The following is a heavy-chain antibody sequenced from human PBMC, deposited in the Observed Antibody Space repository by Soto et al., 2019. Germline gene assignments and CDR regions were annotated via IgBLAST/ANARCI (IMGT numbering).Heavy chain of an antibody. CDR3: ARGHLVPADIPPYSGYYYYGIDV. CDR2: IILIFGTA. V-gene: IGHV1-69*01. D-gene: IGHD2-2*01. J-gene: IGHJ6*02. Sequence: QVQLVQSGAEVKKPGSSVKVSCKASGGTFSSYAFSWVRQAPGQGLEWLGGIILIFGTANYAQKFQGRVTITADESTSTAYMEPSSRGSEDTTVYYCARGHLVPADIPPYSGYYYYGIDVWGQGTTVTDSS. CDR1: GGTFSSYA.